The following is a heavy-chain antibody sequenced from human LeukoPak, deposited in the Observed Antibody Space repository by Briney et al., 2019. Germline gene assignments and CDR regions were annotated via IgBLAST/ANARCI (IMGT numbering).Heavy chain of an antibody. J-gene: IGHJ5*02. D-gene: IGHD6-6*01. Sequence: PSETLSLTCTVSGGSISSGSYYWSWIRQPAGKGLEWIGRIYTSGSTNYNPSLRSRVTMSVDTSKNQFSLKLSSVTAADTAVYYCARFQATSLRRWFDPWGQGTLVTVSS. CDR2: IYTSGST. CDR3: ARFQATSLRRWFDP. V-gene: IGHV4-61*02. CDR1: GGSISSGSYY.